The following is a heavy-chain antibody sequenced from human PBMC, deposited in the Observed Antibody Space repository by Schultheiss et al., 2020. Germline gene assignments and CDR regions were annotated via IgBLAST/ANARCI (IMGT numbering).Heavy chain of an antibody. CDR1: GGSISSGSYY. CDR3: AREKGY. Sequence: SETLSLPFTVSGGSISSGSYYWSWIRQPAGKGLEWIGRIYTSGSTNYNPSLKSRVTISVDTSKNQFSLKLSSVTAADTAVYYCAREKGYWGQGTLVTVSS. J-gene: IGHJ4*02. CDR2: IYTSGST. V-gene: IGHV4-61*02.